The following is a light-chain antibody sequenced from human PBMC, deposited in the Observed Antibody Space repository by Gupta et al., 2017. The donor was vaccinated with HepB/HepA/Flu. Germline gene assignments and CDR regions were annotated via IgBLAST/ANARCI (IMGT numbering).Light chain of an antibody. J-gene: IGLJ2*01. Sequence: GQWVTISCSGSTSNIGTNTVTWYQQVPGTAPILLFYSDKQRPSGVPDRFSGSKSGTSASLAINGLQSEDEADYYCAAWDVRYVVFGGGTKLTVL. CDR3: AAWDVRYVV. CDR2: SDK. V-gene: IGLV1-44*01. CDR1: TSNIGTNT.